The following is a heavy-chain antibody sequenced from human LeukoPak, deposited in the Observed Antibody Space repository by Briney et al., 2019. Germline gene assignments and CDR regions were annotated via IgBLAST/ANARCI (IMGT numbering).Heavy chain of an antibody. CDR2: IYTSGST. D-gene: IGHD3-10*01. V-gene: IGHV4-4*07. CDR1: GGSISSYY. J-gene: IGHJ6*03. Sequence: SETLSLTCTVSGGSISSYYWSWIRQPAGKGLEWIGRIYTSGSTNHNPSLKSRVTMSVDTSKNQFSLKLSSVTAADTAVYYCARTTMVRGTYYMDVWGKGTTVTISS. CDR3: ARTTMVRGTYYMDV.